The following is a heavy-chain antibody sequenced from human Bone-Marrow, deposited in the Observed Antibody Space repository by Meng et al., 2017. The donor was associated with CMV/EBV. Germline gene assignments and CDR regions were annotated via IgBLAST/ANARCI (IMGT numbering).Heavy chain of an antibody. CDR2: ISAYNGNT. Sequence: ASVKVSCKASGYTFTSYGISWVRQAPGQGLEWMGWISAYNGNTNYAQKLQGRVTMTTDTSTSTAYMELRSLRSDDTAVYYCARADYCSSTSCYTGGYYYYGMDVWGQRTTVTVSS. CDR3: ARADYCSSTSCYTGGYYYYGMDV. D-gene: IGHD2-2*02. CDR1: GYTFTSYG. J-gene: IGHJ6*02. V-gene: IGHV1-18*01.